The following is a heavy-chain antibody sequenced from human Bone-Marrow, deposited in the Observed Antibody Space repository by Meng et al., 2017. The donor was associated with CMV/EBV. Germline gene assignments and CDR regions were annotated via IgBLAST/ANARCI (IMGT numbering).Heavy chain of an antibody. CDR1: GGSISSYY. CDR3: ARGGSYYLYYYSYRMDV. D-gene: IGHD1-26*01. CDR2: IYYSGST. J-gene: IGHJ6*02. Sequence: GSLRLSCTVPGGSISSYYWNWIRQPPGKGLEWIGYIYYSGSTNYSPPLKSRVTISVDTSKNQFSLKLSSVTAADPAVYYCARGGSYYLYYYSYRMDVWGQGTAVTVSS. V-gene: IGHV4-59*12.